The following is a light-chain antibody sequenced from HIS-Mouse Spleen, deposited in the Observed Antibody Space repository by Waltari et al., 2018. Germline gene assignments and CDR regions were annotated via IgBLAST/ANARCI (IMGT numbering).Light chain of an antibody. Sequence: SYELTQPPSVSVSPGQTARITCSGDALPKKYAYWYQQKSGQAPVLVIYEDRKRPSGMPERFSGCRSGTMATLTISGAQVEDEADYYCYSTDSSGNHRVFGGGTKLTVL. CDR1: ALPKKY. CDR3: YSTDSSGNHRV. CDR2: EDR. J-gene: IGLJ2*01. V-gene: IGLV3-10*01.